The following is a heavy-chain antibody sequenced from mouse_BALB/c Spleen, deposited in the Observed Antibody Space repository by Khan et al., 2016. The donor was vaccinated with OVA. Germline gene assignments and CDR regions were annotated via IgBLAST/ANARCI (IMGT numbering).Heavy chain of an antibody. Sequence: DLVKPGASVKLSCKASGYTFTRYWITWIKQRPGQGLEGIGRIAPGNGSSYYNEMFKGKATLTVDTSSNTAYIQLSSLSSADSGGYFCARAMGSKCPLDYWGQGTTLTVSS. CDR3: ARAMGSKCPLDY. CDR2: IAPGNGSS. CDR1: GYTFTRYW. V-gene: IGHV1S41*01. J-gene: IGHJ2*01. D-gene: IGHD1-1*01.